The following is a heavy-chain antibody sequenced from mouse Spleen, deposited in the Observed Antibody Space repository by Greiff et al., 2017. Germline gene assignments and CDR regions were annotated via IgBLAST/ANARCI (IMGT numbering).Heavy chain of an antibody. J-gene: IGHJ4*01. CDR1: GFTFSDYG. D-gene: IGHD2-10*02. Sequence: EVKLVESGGGLVKPGGSLKLSCAASGFTFSDYGMHWVRQAPEKGLEWVAYISSGSSTIYYADTVKGRFTISRDNAKNTLFLQMTSLRSEDTAMYYCARGYGNFYYYAMDYWGQGTSVTGSS. V-gene: IGHV5-17*01. CDR3: ARGYGNFYYYAMDY. CDR2: ISSGSSTI.